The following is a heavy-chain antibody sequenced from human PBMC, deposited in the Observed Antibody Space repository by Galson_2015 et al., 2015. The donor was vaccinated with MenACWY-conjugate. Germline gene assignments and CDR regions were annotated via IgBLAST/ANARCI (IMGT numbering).Heavy chain of an antibody. CDR2: ISGSSGSI. Sequence: SLRLSCEAYGFTFTTYVMSWVRQAPGKGLEWVSSISGSSGSIHYADSVKGRFTISRDNSKNTLYLQMNSLRAEDTAVYYCAKDSNRRWLQFDYWGQGTLLTVSS. D-gene: IGHD5-24*01. CDR1: GFTFTTYV. CDR3: AKDSNRRWLQFDY. J-gene: IGHJ4*02. V-gene: IGHV3-23*01.